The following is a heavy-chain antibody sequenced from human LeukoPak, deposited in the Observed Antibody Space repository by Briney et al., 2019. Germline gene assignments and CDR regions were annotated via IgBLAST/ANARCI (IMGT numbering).Heavy chain of an antibody. V-gene: IGHV3-30*02. CDR1: GFTFSSYD. CDR3: ARDNDSRDPPHFDY. Sequence: GGSLRLSCAASGFTFSSYDMHWVRQAPGKGLEWVAFIRYDGSNKYYADSVKGRFSISRDNSENTLYLQVDSLRPEDTAVYYCARDNDSRDPPHFDYWGQGTLVTVSS. D-gene: IGHD3-16*01. CDR2: IRYDGSNK. J-gene: IGHJ4*02.